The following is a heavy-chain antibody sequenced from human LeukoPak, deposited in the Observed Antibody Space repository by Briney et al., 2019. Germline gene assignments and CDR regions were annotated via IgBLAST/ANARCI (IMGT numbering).Heavy chain of an antibody. V-gene: IGHV1-69*06. Sequence: SVKVSCKSSGENFSSYVITWVRQAPGQGLEWMGGIIPIFGTSNYAQRFQGRVTITADKSTSTAYMELSSLRSEDTAVYYCARDRRTYYYGSGSYYKVGRLDFWGQGTLVTVSS. CDR3: ARDRRTYYYGSGSYYKVGRLDF. D-gene: IGHD3-10*01. J-gene: IGHJ4*02. CDR2: IIPIFGTS. CDR1: GENFSSYV.